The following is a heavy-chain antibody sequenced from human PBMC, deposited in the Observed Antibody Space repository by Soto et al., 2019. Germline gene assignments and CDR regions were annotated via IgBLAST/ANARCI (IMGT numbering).Heavy chain of an antibody. D-gene: IGHD5-12*01. Sequence: GGSLRLSCAASGFTFSSYWMSWVRQAPGKGLEWVANIKQDGSEKYYVDSVKGRFTISRDNAKNSLYLQMNSLRAEDTAVYYCARAAYSGYDADAFDIWGQGTMVTVSS. CDR1: GFTFSSYW. J-gene: IGHJ3*02. CDR2: IKQDGSEK. CDR3: ARAAYSGYDADAFDI. V-gene: IGHV3-7*01.